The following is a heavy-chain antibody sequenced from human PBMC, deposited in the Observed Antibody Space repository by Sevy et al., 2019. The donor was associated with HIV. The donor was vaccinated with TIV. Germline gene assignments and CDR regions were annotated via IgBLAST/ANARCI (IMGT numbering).Heavy chain of an antibody. CDR3: ARDVGIAVAGTPGGMDV. CDR1: GGSISSYY. V-gene: IGHV4-4*07. Sequence: SETLSLTCTVSGGSISSYYWSWIRQPAGKGLEWIGRIYTSGSTNYNPSLKSRVTMSVDTSKNQFSLKLSSVTAADMAVYYCARDVGIAVAGTPGGMDVWGQGTTVTVSS. J-gene: IGHJ6*02. D-gene: IGHD6-19*01. CDR2: IYTSGST.